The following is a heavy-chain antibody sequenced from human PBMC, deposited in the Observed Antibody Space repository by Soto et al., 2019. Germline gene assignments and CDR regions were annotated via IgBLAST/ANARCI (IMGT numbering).Heavy chain of an antibody. CDR2: ISAYNGNT. D-gene: IGHD1-7*01. Sequence: QVQLVQSGAEVKKPGASVKVSCKASGYTFSSYGISWVRQAPGQGLEWMGRISAYNGNTNYAPKLQGRVTMTTDTSTSTAYMELRSLRSDDTAVYYCARDRGYNWNYGWFDPWGQGTLVTVSS. V-gene: IGHV1-18*01. CDR1: GYTFSSYG. J-gene: IGHJ5*02. CDR3: ARDRGYNWNYGWFDP.